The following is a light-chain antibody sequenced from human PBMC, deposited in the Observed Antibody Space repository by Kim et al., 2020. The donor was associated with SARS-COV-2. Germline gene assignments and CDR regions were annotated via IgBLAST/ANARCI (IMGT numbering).Light chain of an antibody. Sequence: SASVGDRITITCRASQTISTYLNWYQHKPGKAPQLLIYAASLLQSGVPLRFSGSGSGTDFTLTISSLQPEDFAVYFCQQTYSTPTFGQGTKVDIK. CDR3: QQTYSTPT. CDR2: AAS. V-gene: IGKV1-39*01. J-gene: IGKJ1*01. CDR1: QTISTY.